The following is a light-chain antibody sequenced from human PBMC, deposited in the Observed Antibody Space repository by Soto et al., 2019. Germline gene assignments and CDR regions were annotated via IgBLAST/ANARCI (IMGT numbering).Light chain of an antibody. CDR1: ENVSNNY. CDR3: QEYGSSPPYT. V-gene: IGKV3-20*01. J-gene: IGKJ2*01. Sequence: EVVLTQSPGTLSLSPGERATLSCRASENVSNNYLAWYQQKPGQAPRLLIFGSSDRAAGIPDRFSGSGSGKGLTLTIGRLEPEDFAVYYCQEYGSSPPYTFGQGTKLEIK. CDR2: GSS.